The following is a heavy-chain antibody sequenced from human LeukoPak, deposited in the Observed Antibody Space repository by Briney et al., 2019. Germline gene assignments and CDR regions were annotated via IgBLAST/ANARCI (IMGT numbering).Heavy chain of an antibody. Sequence: SGGSLRLSCAASGFTFSTYWMSWVRQAPGKGLEWVANIKEDGSEKYYGGSVKGRFTISRDNAKNSLYLEMNSLRVEDTAVYYCARDSSGYQWGQGTLVTVSS. CDR2: IKEDGSEK. CDR1: GFTFSTYW. J-gene: IGHJ4*02. CDR3: ARDSSGYQ. D-gene: IGHD3-22*01. V-gene: IGHV3-7*01.